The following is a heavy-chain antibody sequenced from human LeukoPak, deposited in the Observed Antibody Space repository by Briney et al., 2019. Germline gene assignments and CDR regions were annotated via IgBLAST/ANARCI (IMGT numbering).Heavy chain of an antibody. J-gene: IGHJ2*01. CDR1: GGSISSSSYY. V-gene: IGHV4-39*01. CDR3: AINPDSSSWYHNWYFDL. D-gene: IGHD6-13*01. CDR2: IYYSGST. Sequence: SETLSLTCTVSGGSISSSSYYWGWIRQPPGKGLDGIGSIYYSGSTYHNPSLKSRVTISVDTSKNQFSLKLSSVTAADTAVYYCAINPDSSSWYHNWYFDLWGRGTLVTVSS.